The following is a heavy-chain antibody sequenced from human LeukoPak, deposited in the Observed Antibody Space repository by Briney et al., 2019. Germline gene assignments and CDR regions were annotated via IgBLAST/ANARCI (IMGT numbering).Heavy chain of an antibody. V-gene: IGHV3-66*01. J-gene: IGHJ5*02. CDR2: IYSGGST. CDR1: GFTVSSNY. CDR3: ARDRGYSYGYTHWFDP. Sequence: GGSLRLSCAASGFTVSSNYMGWVRQAPGKGLEWVSVIYSGGSTYYADSVKGRFTISRDNSKNTLYLQMNSLRAEDTAVYYCARDRGYSYGYTHWFDPWGQGTLVTVSS. D-gene: IGHD5-18*01.